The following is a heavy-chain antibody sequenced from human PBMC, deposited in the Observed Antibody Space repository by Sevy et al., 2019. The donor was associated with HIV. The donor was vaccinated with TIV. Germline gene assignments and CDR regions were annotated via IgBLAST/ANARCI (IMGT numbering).Heavy chain of an antibody. CDR1: GFTFSGSA. Sequence: GGSLRLSCSASGFTFSGSALHWVRQAPGKGLEYVSVISSSGSGTYYAESVKGRFTISRDNSKNTLYLQMRSLRTEDTAVYYVVKDSIFYDSSSGYRPFYYYGMDVWGQGTSVTVSS. CDR2: ISSSGSGT. CDR3: VKDSIFYDSSSGYRPFYYYGMDV. D-gene: IGHD3-3*01. V-gene: IGHV3-64D*09. J-gene: IGHJ6*02.